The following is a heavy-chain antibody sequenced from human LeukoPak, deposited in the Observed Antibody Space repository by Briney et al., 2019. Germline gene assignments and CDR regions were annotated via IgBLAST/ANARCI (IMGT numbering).Heavy chain of an antibody. CDR1: GHTIGLYG. CDR2: IWFDGSNK. J-gene: IGHJ6*02. CDR3: AREKYEGSGSHYFALDV. Sequence: GRSLRLSCEASGHTIGLYGMFWVRQAPGKGLEWVAAIWFDGSNKYYADSVKGRFTISRDNSRNTVLLQMDSLIAEDTAVYYCAREKYEGSGSHYFALDVWGQGTMVIVPS. D-gene: IGHD3-10*01. V-gene: IGHV3-33*07.